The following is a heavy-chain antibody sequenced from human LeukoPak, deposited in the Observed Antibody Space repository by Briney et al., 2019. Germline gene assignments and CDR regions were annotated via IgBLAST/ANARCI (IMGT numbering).Heavy chain of an antibody. CDR2: IYYSGST. CDR1: GGSFSSYY. CDR3: ARVDYDSSGYFDY. Sequence: SETLSLTCTVAGGSFSSYYWSWIRQPPGKGLVWIGYIYYSGSTNYNPSLKSRVTMSIDTSKNQFSLKVTSATASDTAVYYCARVDYDSSGYFDYWGQGTPVTVSS. V-gene: IGHV4-59*01. D-gene: IGHD3-22*01. J-gene: IGHJ4*02.